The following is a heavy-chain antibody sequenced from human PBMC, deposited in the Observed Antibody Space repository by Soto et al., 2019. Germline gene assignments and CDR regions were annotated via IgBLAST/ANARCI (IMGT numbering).Heavy chain of an antibody. D-gene: IGHD3-3*01. J-gene: IGHJ6*02. CDR1: GFAFSSYG. CDR3: ARGGYYDFWSGYYNPDYYSYGMDV. V-gene: IGHV3-33*01. Sequence: SLRLSCAASGFAFSSYGMHWVRQAPGKGLEWVAVIWYDGSNKYYADSVKGRFTISRDNSKNTLYLQMNSLRAEDTAVYYCARGGYYDFWSGYYNPDYYSYGMDVWGQGTTVTVSS. CDR2: IWYDGSNK.